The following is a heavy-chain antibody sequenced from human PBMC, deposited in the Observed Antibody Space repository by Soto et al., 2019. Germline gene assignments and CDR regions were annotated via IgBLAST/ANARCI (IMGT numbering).Heavy chain of an antibody. J-gene: IGHJ6*02. CDR1: GYTFNSYG. D-gene: IGHD2-2*01. Sequence: QVPLVQSGAEVRKPGASVKVSCKASGYTFNSYGITWVRQAPGQGLEWMGWISAYKAHTNYAQKLQGRVTMTTDTSTSTAYMELRSLRSEDTAVYYCAREDLVVVPSALRYYGMDVWGQGTTVTVSS. CDR2: ISAYKAHT. V-gene: IGHV1-18*01. CDR3: AREDLVVVPSALRYYGMDV.